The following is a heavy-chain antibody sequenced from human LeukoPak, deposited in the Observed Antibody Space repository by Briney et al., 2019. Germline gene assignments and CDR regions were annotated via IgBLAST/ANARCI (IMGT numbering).Heavy chain of an antibody. CDR1: GYTFTSYG. CDR3: AREAGIDYYGSGSRGWFDP. D-gene: IGHD3-10*01. V-gene: IGHV1-18*01. J-gene: IGHJ5*02. CDR2: ISAYNGNT. Sequence: GASVKVSCKAFGYTFTSYGISWVRQAPGQGLEWMGWISAYNGNTNYAQKLQGRVTMTTDTSTSTAYMELRSLRSDDTAVYYCAREAGIDYYGSGSRGWFDPWGQGTLVTVSS.